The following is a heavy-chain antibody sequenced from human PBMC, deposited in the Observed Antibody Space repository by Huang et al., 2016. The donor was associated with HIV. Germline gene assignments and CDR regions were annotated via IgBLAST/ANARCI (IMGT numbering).Heavy chain of an antibody. D-gene: IGHD6-13*01. J-gene: IGHJ5*02. CDR3: VRDQGRLAVGGIDNWFDP. Sequence: QVRLQESGPGLVKPSETLSLSCTVSGDSLSSHYWGWIRHPPGKGLEWIGTVYDSGTPKYNPRLKSRITISVDTSKNGFSLNITSVSAADTAMYFCVRDQGRLAVGGIDNWFDPWGQGALVTVSS. CDR2: VYDSGTP. V-gene: IGHV4-59*11. CDR1: GDSLSSHY.